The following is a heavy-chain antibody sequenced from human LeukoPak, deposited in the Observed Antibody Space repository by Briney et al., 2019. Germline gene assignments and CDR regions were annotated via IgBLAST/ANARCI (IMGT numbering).Heavy chain of an antibody. V-gene: IGHV4-59*08. CDR3: AKGTRELPS. J-gene: IGHJ5*02. CDR2: IYHTGDI. CDR1: GDSMTSSY. D-gene: IGHD1-7*01. Sequence: SETLSLTCSVSGDSMTSSYWTWIRQPPGKGLESIGYIYHTGDINYNPSLNSRVTMSLDTSKNQFFLKVTSVTAADTAVYYCAKGTRELPSWGQGTLVTVSS.